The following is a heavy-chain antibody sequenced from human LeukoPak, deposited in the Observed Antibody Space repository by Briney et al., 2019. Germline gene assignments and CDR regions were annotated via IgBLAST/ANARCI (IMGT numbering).Heavy chain of an antibody. D-gene: IGHD1-26*01. CDR1: GFTFDDYG. V-gene: IGHV3-66*01. Sequence: GRSLRLSCTASGFTFDDYGIHWVRQAPGKGLEWVSVLYASGTTKYADSVKGRFTISRDTSDNTLNLQMNGLGAEDSAVYYCAAKGNGYTGMYVFAHWGQGTLVTVSA. J-gene: IGHJ4*02. CDR2: LYASGTT. CDR3: AAKGNGYTGMYVFAH.